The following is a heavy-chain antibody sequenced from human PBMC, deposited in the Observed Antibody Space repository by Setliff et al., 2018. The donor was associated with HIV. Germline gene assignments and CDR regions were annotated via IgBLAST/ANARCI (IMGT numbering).Heavy chain of an antibody. V-gene: IGHV4-38-2*02. CDR2: IYHSGIT. D-gene: IGHD1-26*01. CDR3: ARLGYSGSLVGAFDI. CDR1: GYSISSGYY. J-gene: IGHJ3*02. Sequence: NPSETLSLTCTVSGYSISSGYYWGWIRQPPGKGLEWIGSIYHSGITYYNSSLKSRVTISVDTSKNQFSLNLTSVTAADPAVYYCARLGYSGSLVGAFDIWGQGTMVTVSS.